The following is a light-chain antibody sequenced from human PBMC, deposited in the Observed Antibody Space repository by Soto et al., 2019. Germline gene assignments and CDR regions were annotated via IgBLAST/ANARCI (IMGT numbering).Light chain of an antibody. CDR2: DVS. V-gene: IGLV2-14*01. CDR3: SSYTNFTLYV. CDR1: SSDVGGYNY. J-gene: IGLJ1*01. Sequence: QSVLTQPASVSGSPGQSITISCIGSSSDVGGYNYVSWFQQHPGKAPKLMIYDVSTRPSGVSNRFSGSKSGNTASLTISGLQAEDEADYYCSSYTNFTLYVFGSGTRVTVL.